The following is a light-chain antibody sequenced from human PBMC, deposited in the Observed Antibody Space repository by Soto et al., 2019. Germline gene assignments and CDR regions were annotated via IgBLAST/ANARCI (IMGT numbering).Light chain of an antibody. V-gene: IGLV1-40*01. Sequence: QSVLTQPPSVSGAPGQRVTISCTGSSSNIGAGYDVHWYQQLPGTAPKLLIYGNSNRPSGVPDRFSGSKSGTSASLSITGLQAEDEDDYYCQSYDSSLSGSGVFGGGTKLTVL. CDR1: SSNIGAGYD. CDR2: GNS. CDR3: QSYDSSLSGSGV. J-gene: IGLJ2*01.